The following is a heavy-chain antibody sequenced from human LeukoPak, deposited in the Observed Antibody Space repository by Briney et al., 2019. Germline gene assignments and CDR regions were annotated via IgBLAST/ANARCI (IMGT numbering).Heavy chain of an antibody. V-gene: IGHV4/OR15-8*02. CDR3: ARVKYYDFWSGYYFQPPGVYYFDY. J-gene: IGHJ4*02. CDR2: ISRGGNT. D-gene: IGHD3-3*01. CDR1: GGSISSTEW. Sequence: SGTLSLTCVVSGGSISSTEWWSWVRLPPGKGLEWIGEISRGGNTHYNPSLKSRVTILIDMSKNQFSLTLNSVNAADTAMYYCARVKYYDFWSGYYFQPPGVYYFDYWGQGTLVTVSS.